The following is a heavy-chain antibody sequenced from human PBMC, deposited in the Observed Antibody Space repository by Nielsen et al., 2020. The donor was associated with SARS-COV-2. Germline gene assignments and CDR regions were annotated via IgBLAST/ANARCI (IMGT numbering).Heavy chain of an antibody. CDR1: GYALRKLS. J-gene: IGHJ5*02. Sequence: VKVSCKVSGYALRKLSMNWVRQAPGQGLEWMGGFDPEVGERIYGQKFQGRVTMTDDTSTDTTYMELSSLRSEDTAVYYCATGPGKQLWLGLDLWGQGTLVTVST. CDR2: FDPEVGER. D-gene: IGHD5-18*01. V-gene: IGHV1-24*01. CDR3: ATGPGKQLWLGLDL.